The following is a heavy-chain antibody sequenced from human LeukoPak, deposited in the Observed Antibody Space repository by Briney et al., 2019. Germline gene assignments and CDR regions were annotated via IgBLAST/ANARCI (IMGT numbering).Heavy chain of an antibody. V-gene: IGHV1-18*01. CDR3: ARDDGNLPVEMATTDY. Sequence: ASVKSSSKASGYTSTSDGISWVRHAPGHGREWMGWVSAYNGNTNYAQKLQGRVTMTTDTSTSTAYLELRSLRSDDTAMYYCARDDGNLPVEMATTDYWGQGTLVTVSS. J-gene: IGHJ4*02. D-gene: IGHD5-24*01. CDR2: VSAYNGNT. CDR1: GYTSTSDG.